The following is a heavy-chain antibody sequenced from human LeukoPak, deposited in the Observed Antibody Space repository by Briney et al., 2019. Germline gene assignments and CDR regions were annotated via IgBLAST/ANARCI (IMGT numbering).Heavy chain of an antibody. CDR3: AMRPVGAKSSLYFDY. J-gene: IGHJ4*02. CDR1: GFTFSSYA. CDR2: ISGSGGST. Sequence: GGSLRLSCAASGFTFSSYAMSWVRQAPGKGLEWVSAISGSGGSTYYADSVKGGLTIYRDNSKNSLYLQMNSLRAEDTAVYYCAMRPVGAKSSLYFDYWGQGTLVTVSS. D-gene: IGHD1-26*01. V-gene: IGHV3-23*01.